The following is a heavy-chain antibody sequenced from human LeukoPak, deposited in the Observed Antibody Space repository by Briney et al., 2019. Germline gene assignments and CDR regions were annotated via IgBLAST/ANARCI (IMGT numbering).Heavy chain of an antibody. CDR3: ARETSQKGAHYMDV. V-gene: IGHV4-59*01. J-gene: IGHJ6*03. CDR1: GGSISSYH. Sequence: PSETLSLTCTVSGGSISSYHWNWIRQPPGKGLEWIGYIYYSGSTNYNPSLKSRLTISVDTSKNQFSLKLSSVTAADTAVYYCARETSQKGAHYMDVWGKGTTVTISS. D-gene: IGHD3-16*01. CDR2: IYYSGST.